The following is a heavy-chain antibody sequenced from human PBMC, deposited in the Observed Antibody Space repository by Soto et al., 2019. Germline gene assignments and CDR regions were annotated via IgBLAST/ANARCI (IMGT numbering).Heavy chain of an antibody. CDR1: GFIFSHYW. CDR2: IKEDGSER. CDR3: ARATGANKEDY. D-gene: IGHD3-10*01. Sequence: PGGSLRLSCAASGFIFSHYWMSWVRQAPGKGLEWVANIKEDGSERYYVDSVKGRFTISRDNAKNSLYLQMNSLRAEDTAVYYCARATGANKEDYWGQGTLVPVSS. J-gene: IGHJ4*02. V-gene: IGHV3-7*04.